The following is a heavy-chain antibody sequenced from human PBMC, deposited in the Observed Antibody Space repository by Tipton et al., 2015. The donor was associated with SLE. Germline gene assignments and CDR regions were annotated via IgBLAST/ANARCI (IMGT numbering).Heavy chain of an antibody. CDR2: IYYSGST. V-gene: IGHV4-59*08. CDR3: ARRLTRYSGYDYFDY. J-gene: IGHJ4*02. CDR1: GGSISSYY. Sequence: LRLSCTVSGGSISSYYWSWIRQPPGKGLEWVGYIYYSGSTNYNPSLKSRVTISVDTSKNQFSLKLSSVTAADTAVYYCARRLTRYSGYDYFDYWGQGTLVIVSS. D-gene: IGHD5-12*01.